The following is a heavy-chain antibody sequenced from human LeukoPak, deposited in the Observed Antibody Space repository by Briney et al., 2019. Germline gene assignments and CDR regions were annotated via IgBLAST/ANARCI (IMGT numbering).Heavy chain of an antibody. CDR1: GASISGYY. V-gene: IGHV4-4*09. J-gene: IGHJ6*03. Sequence: SETLSLTCTVSGASISGYYWSWLRQPPGKELEWIGYIHTSGSTRFSPSLQSRVTLSFDTSKDQFSLKLTSLTAADTAVYYCARHLSSTSYPFYYYLDVWGKGTTVTVSS. CDR2: IHTSGST. CDR3: ARHLSSTSYPFYYYLDV. D-gene: IGHD2-2*02.